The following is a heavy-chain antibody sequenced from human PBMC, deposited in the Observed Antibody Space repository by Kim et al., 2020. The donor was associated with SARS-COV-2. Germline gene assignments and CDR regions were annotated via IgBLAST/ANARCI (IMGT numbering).Heavy chain of an antibody. V-gene: IGHV1-18*01. D-gene: IGHD4-4*01. CDR1: GYTFTSYG. CDR3: AREYGGNYNYYYYGMDV. J-gene: IGHJ6*02. Sequence: ASVKVSCKASGYTFTSYGISWVRQAPGQGLEWMGWISAYNGNTNYAQKLQGRVTMTTDTSTSTAYMELRSLRSDDTAVYYCAREYGGNYNYYYYGMDVWGQGTTVTVSS. CDR2: ISAYNGNT.